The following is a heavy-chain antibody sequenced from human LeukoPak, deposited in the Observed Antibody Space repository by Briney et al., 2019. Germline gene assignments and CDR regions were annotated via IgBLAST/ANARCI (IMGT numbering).Heavy chain of an antibody. Sequence: PSEALSLTCIVSGGSFSSYYWSWIRQPAGRGREWIGRIYNSGSTIYNPSLKSRVTVSADTSKNQFSLKLSSVTAADTAVYYCARDLTTPPYNWFDPWGQGILVTVSS. CDR2: IYNSGST. V-gene: IGHV4-4*07. J-gene: IGHJ5*02. CDR3: ARDLTTPPYNWFDP. D-gene: IGHD4/OR15-4a*01. CDR1: GGSFSSYY.